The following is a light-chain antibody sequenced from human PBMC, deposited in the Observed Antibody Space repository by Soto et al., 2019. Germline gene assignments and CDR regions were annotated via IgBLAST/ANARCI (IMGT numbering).Light chain of an antibody. CDR3: QQYVKYPVT. Sequence: DIQMTQSPSTLSASVGDRVTITCRANQSIYTWLAWYQHKPGKAPKLLIYMASSLETGVPSRFSGSGSGTESPITISSLQPDDSANYGCQQYVKYPVTFGQGTKVEIK. CDR2: MAS. V-gene: IGKV1-5*03. CDR1: QSIYTW. J-gene: IGKJ1*01.